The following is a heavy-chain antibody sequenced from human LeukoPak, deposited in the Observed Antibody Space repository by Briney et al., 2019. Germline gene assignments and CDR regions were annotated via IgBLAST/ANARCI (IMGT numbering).Heavy chain of an antibody. D-gene: IGHD2-8*02. J-gene: IGHJ5*02. Sequence: GGSLRLSCAASGFTFSSYYMYWVRQAPGKGLEWVSSISTSSSYIYSADSVKGRFTISRDNANNSLYLQMNSLRAEDTAVYYCLRYCSGGVCPGWFDPWGQGTLVTVSS. V-gene: IGHV3-21*01. CDR2: ISTSSSYI. CDR1: GFTFSSYY. CDR3: LRYCSGGVCPGWFDP.